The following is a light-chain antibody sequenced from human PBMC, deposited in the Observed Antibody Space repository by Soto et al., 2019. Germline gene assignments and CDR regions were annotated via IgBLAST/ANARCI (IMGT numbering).Light chain of an antibody. J-gene: IGLJ2*01. Sequence: QSALTQPASVSGSPGQSITISCTGTSSDVGRYNYVSWYQQHPGKAPKLMIYDVNNRPSWVSNRFSGSKSGNTASLTISGLQAEDEADYYCSSYTSSSTRVVFGGGTKLTVL. CDR3: SSYTSSSTRVV. CDR2: DVN. CDR1: SSDVGRYNY. V-gene: IGLV2-14*01.